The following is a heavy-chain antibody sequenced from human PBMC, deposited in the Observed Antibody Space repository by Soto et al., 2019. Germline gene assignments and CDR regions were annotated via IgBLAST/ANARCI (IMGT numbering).Heavy chain of an antibody. CDR2: ISGTSVYI. Sequence: GGSLRLSCAASGFTFSSYWMHWVRQAPGKGLVWVSRISGTSVYIHYADSVKGRFTISRDNAKNSVYLQMDSLRVEDTAVYYCAREGALKPFSSWGQGALVTVSS. V-gene: IGHV3-21*01. CDR1: GFTFSSYW. J-gene: IGHJ5*02. CDR3: AREGALKPFSS.